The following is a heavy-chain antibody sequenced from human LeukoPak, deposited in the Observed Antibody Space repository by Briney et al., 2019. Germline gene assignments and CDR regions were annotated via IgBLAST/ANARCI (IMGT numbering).Heavy chain of an antibody. CDR2: ISGYNGNT. CDR3: ARDSSNWLYGH. J-gene: IGHJ4*02. D-gene: IGHD6-13*01. Sequence: GASVKVSCKTSGHTLTMDGTGWGPQAPGQGLEWMAWISGYNGNTNYAQKFQDRVVLTTDTSTSTVYMELRSLRSEDTAVDYCARDSSNWLYGHWGQGTLVTVSS. CDR1: GHTLTMDG. V-gene: IGHV1-18*01.